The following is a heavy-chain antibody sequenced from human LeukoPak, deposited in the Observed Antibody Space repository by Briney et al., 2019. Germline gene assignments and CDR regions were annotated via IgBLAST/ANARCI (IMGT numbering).Heavy chain of an antibody. CDR1: GFTVSSYE. Sequence: PGGSLSLSCAASGFTVSSYEMNWVRQAPGKGLEWVSSISSSSSYIYYADSLKGRFTISRDNAKNSLYLQMNSLRAEDTAVYYCARDAPYQTFDYWGQGTLVTVSS. CDR2: ISSSSSYI. D-gene: IGHD2-2*01. CDR3: ARDAPYQTFDY. J-gene: IGHJ4*02. V-gene: IGHV3-21*01.